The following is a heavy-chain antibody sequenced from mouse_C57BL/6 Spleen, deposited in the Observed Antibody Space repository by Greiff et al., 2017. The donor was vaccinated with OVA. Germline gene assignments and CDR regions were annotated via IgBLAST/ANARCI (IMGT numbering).Heavy chain of an antibody. Sequence: EVKLMESGPGLVKPSQSLSLTCSVTGYSITSGYYWNWIRQFPGNKLEWMGYISYDGSNNYNPSLKNRISITRDTSKNQFFLKLNSVTTEDTATYYCARDIWGTGTTVTVSS. V-gene: IGHV3-6*01. J-gene: IGHJ1*03. CDR2: ISYDGSN. CDR1: GYSITSGYY. CDR3: ARDI.